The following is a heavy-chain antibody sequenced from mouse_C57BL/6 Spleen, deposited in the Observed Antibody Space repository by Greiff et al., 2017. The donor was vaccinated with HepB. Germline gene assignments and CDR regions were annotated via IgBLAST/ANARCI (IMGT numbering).Heavy chain of an antibody. CDR3: ARNDYDYDGDAMDY. CDR1: GYAFSSSW. J-gene: IGHJ4*01. CDR2: IYPGDGDT. D-gene: IGHD2-4*01. Sequence: QVQLQQSGPELVKPGASVKISCKASGYAFSSSWMNWVKQRPGKGLEWIGRIYPGDGDTNYNGKFKGKATLTADKSSSQAYMQLSSLTSEDSAVYFCARNDYDYDGDAMDYWGQGTSVTVSS. V-gene: IGHV1-82*01.